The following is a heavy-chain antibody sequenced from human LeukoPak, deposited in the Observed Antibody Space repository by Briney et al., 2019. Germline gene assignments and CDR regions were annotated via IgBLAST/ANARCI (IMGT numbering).Heavy chain of an antibody. J-gene: IGHJ4*02. D-gene: IGHD2-8*01. CDR3: ARVHCTNGVCYLFDY. Sequence: PGASVKVSCKASGYTFTGYYMHWVRQAPGQGLEWMGRINPNSGGTNYAQKFQGRVTMTRDTSIITAYMELSRLRSDDTAVYYCARVHCTNGVCYLFDYWGQGTLVTVSS. CDR2: INPNSGGT. V-gene: IGHV1-2*06. CDR1: GYTFTGYY.